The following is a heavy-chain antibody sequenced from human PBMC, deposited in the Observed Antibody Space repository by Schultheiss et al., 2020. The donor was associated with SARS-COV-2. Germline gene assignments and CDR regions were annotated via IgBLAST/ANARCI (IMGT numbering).Heavy chain of an antibody. V-gene: IGHV4-59*08. CDR3: ARYGGYCSSTSCPWGYFQH. Sequence: SETLSLTCSVSGGSISSNYWSWIRQPPGKGLEWIGYIFYSGSTYYNPSLQSRVSISVDTSKNQFSLNLSSVTAADTAVYYCARYGGYCSSTSCPWGYFQHWGQGTLVTVSS. CDR2: IFYSGST. CDR1: GGSISSNY. J-gene: IGHJ1*01. D-gene: IGHD2-2*01.